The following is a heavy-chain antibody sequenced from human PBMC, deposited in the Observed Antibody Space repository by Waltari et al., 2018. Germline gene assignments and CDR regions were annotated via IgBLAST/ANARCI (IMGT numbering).Heavy chain of an antibody. D-gene: IGHD1-7*01. V-gene: IGHV4-4*07. CDR1: GGSSSSYY. CDR3: ARGKLPEGFDY. Sequence: QVQLQESGPGLVKPSETLSLTCTVSGGSSSSYYWSWSRQPAGKGLDWIGRIDTSGSTNYNPSLKSRVTMSVDTSKNQFSLKLGSVTAADTAVYYCARGKLPEGFDYWGQGTLVTVSS. J-gene: IGHJ4*02. CDR2: IDTSGST.